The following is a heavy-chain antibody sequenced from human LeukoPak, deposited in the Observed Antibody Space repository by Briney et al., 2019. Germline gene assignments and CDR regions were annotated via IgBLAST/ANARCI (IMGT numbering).Heavy chain of an antibody. J-gene: IGHJ4*02. D-gene: IGHD6-19*01. CDR2: IYSGGST. CDR3: AREVTVASTGGIFDY. Sequence: GGSLRLSCAASGFTVSSNYMSWVRQAPGKGLEWVSVIYSGGSTYYADSVKGRFTISRDNSKNTLYLQMNSLRAEDTAVYYCAREVTVASTGGIFDYWGQGTLVTVSS. CDR1: GFTVSSNY. V-gene: IGHV3-66*01.